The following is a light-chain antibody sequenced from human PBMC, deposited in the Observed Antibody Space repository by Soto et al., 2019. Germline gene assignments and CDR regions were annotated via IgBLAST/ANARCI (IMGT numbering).Light chain of an antibody. CDR2: DVD. J-gene: IGLJ3*02. Sequence: QSVLTQPRSVSGSPGQSVTISCTGTSSDVGGYNYVSWYQHHPGKAPKLMIYDVDKRPSGVPDRFSGSKSGNTASLTISGLQAEDEADYYCCSYAGSYTWVFGGGTKVTVL. V-gene: IGLV2-11*01. CDR3: CSYAGSYTWV. CDR1: SSDVGGYNY.